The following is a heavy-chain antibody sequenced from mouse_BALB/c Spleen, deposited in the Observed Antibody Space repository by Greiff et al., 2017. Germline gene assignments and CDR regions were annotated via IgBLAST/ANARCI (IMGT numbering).Heavy chain of an antibody. CDR1: GFTFSDYY. Sequence: EVMLVESGGGLVKPGGSLKLSCAASGFTFSDYYMYWVRQTPEKRLEWVATISDGGSYTYYPDSVKGRFTISRDNAKNNLYLQMSSLKSEDTAMYYCARDDDYFDYWGQGTTLTVSS. CDR3: ARDDDYFDY. V-gene: IGHV5-4*02. CDR2: ISDGGSYT. J-gene: IGHJ2*01.